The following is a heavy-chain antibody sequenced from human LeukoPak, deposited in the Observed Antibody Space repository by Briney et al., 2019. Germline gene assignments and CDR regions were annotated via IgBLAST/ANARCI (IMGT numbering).Heavy chain of an antibody. CDR3: ARDRMGATLDY. V-gene: IGHV3-30-3*01. Sequence: PGRSLRLSCAASGFTFSSYAMHWVRQAPGKGLEWVAVISYDGSNKYYADSVKGRFTISRDNSKNTLYLQMNSLRAEDTAVYYCARDRMGATLDYWGQGTLVTVSS. J-gene: IGHJ4*02. CDR2: ISYDGSNK. CDR1: GFTFSSYA. D-gene: IGHD1-26*01.